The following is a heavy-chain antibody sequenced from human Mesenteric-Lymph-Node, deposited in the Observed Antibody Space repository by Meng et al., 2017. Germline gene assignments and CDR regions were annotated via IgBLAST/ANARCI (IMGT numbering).Heavy chain of an antibody. CDR1: GAAVHRRSQY. CDR2: VVHSGDT. J-gene: IGHJ4*02. D-gene: IGHD1-14*01. CDR3: ARHHHSPTFDY. Sequence: HLPRREPGPGRVGPRETLSLPLTFAGAAVHRRSQYGPAIRPPPGAGLDGIGSVVHSGDTCYTSSLKSRVLISVDTYKNQFPLKLSCVIAADKAQYYCARHHHSPTFDYWGQGTLVTVSS. V-gene: IGHV4-39*01.